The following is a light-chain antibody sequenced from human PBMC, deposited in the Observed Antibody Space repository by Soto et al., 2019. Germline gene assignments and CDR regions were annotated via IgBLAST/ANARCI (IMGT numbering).Light chain of an antibody. CDR2: QTS. Sequence: DIQMTQSPSTLSASVGDRVTITCRASQSISNWLAWYQQKPGKAPKLLIYQTSNLESGVPSRFSGSGSGTEFSLTISSLQPDDFATYYCQKYKSFSLTFGGGTRVEVK. V-gene: IGKV1-5*03. CDR3: QKYKSFSLT. CDR1: QSISNW. J-gene: IGKJ4*01.